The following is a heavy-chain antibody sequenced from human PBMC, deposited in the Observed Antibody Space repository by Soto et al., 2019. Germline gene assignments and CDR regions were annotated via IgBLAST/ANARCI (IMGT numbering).Heavy chain of an antibody. CDR3: ARERKCSSTSCSFWQLNRAGHYGMDV. V-gene: IGHV1-2*02. D-gene: IGHD2-2*01. CDR1: GYTFTGYY. CDR2: INPNSGGT. Sequence: ASVKVSCKASGYTFTGYYMHWVRQAPGQGLEWMGWINPNSGGTNYAQKFQGRVTMTRDTSISTAYMELSRLRSDDTAVYYCARERKCSSTSCSFWQLNRAGHYGMDVWGKGTTVTVS. J-gene: IGHJ6*04.